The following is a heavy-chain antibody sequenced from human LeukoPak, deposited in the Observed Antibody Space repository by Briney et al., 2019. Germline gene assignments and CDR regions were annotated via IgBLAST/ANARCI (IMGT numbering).Heavy chain of an antibody. CDR2: TWSDGVAK. V-gene: IGHV3-33*03. J-gene: IGHJ3*01. CDR1: GLSVSTSV. CDR3: TKETNAFDA. D-gene: IGHD1-7*01. Sequence: GGSLRLSRATSGLSVSTSVIHWVRQIPGRGLQWVAGTWSDGVAKYYEASVKGRFTISIDRSKNTVFLQMNNLRAEDTALYHCTKETNAFDAWGQGTLVTV.